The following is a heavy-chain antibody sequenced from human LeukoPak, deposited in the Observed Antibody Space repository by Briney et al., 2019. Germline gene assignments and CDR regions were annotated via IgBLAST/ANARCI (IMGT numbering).Heavy chain of an antibody. CDR2: MNPNSGNT. CDR3: ARVPMRGNYYYYGMDV. D-gene: IGHD2-2*01. CDR1: GYTFTSYD. Sequence: ASVKVSCKASGYTFTSYDINWVRQATGQGLEWMGWMNPNSGNTGYAQKFQGRVTMTRNTSISTAYMELSSLRSGDTAVYYCARVPMRGNYYYYGMDVWGQGTTVTVSS. J-gene: IGHJ6*02. V-gene: IGHV1-8*01.